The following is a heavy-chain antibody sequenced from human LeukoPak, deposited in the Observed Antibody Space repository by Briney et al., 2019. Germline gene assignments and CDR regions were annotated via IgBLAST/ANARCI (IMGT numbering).Heavy chain of an antibody. CDR2: ISYDGSNK. D-gene: IGHD3-22*01. CDR3: AAHYYDSSGVDY. J-gene: IGHJ4*02. V-gene: IGHV3-30*03. Sequence: GRSLRLSCAASGFTFSSYGMHWVRQAPGKGLEWVAVISYDGSNKYYADSVKGRFTISRDNSKNSLYLQMNSLRTEDTALYYCAAHYYDSSGVDYWGQGTLVTVSS. CDR1: GFTFSSYG.